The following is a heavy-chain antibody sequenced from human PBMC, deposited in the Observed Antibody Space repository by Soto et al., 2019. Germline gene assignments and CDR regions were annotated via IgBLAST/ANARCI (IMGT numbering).Heavy chain of an antibody. Sequence: SQTLSLTCAISGDSVSSNSAAWNWIRQSPSRGLEWLGRTYYRSKWYNDYAVSVKSRITINPDTSKNQFSLQLNSVTPEDTAVYYCAREVVVVPAATEYNWFDPWGQGTLVTVSS. CDR1: GDSVSSNSAA. CDR2: TYYRSKWYN. V-gene: IGHV6-1*01. J-gene: IGHJ5*02. D-gene: IGHD2-2*01. CDR3: AREVVVVPAATEYNWFDP.